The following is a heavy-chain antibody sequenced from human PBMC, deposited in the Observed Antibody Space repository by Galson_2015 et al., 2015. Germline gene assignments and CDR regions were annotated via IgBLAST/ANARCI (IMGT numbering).Heavy chain of an antibody. D-gene: IGHD3-10*01. J-gene: IGHJ4*02. V-gene: IGHV3-7*01. Sequence: SLRLSCAASGFTFSSYWMSWVRQAPGKGLEWVANIKQDGSVKYYVDSVKGRFTISRDNAKNSLYLQMNSLRAEDTAVYYCARAISIITMVRGVIINVAYYFDYWGQGTLVTVSS. CDR3: ARAISIITMVRGVIINVAYYFDY. CDR2: IKQDGSVK. CDR1: GFTFSSYW.